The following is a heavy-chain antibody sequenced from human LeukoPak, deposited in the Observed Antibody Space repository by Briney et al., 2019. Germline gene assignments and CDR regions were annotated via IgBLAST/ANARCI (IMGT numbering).Heavy chain of an antibody. D-gene: IGHD3-16*01. V-gene: IGHV4-59*01. Sequence: SETLSLTCTVSGGSISTYYWTWIRQPPGKGPEWIGYIYYSGSTNYNPSLKSRVTMSVDTSKNQFSLKLNSVTAVDTAVYYCARDRLGLPVDYWGRGTLVTVSS. J-gene: IGHJ4*02. CDR1: GGSISTYY. CDR3: ARDRLGLPVDY. CDR2: IYYSGST.